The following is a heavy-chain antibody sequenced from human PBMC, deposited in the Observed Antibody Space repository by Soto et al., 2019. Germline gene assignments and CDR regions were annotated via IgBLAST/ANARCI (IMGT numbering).Heavy chain of an antibody. D-gene: IGHD1-26*01. J-gene: IGHJ5*01. CDR2: TYYRSKWYN. V-gene: IGHV6-1*01. Sequence: SQTLSLTCAISGDSVSSSRVTWNWISQSPSRGLEWLGRTYYRSKWYNDYAESVKSRITINPDTSKNQFSLHLNSVTPEDAAVYYCVRLIGNSWLDFWGQGTLVTVSS. CDR3: VRLIGNSWLDF. CDR1: GDSVSSSRVT.